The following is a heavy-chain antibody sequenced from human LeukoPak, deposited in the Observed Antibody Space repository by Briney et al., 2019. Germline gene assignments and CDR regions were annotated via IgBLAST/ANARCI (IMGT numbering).Heavy chain of an antibody. D-gene: IGHD3-10*01. Sequence: GGSLRLSCAASGFTFSSYSMNWVRQAPGKGLEWVSSISSSSSYIYYADSVKGQFTISRDNAKNSLYLQMNSLRAEDTAVYYCAREEGDSWFGNSVPKSWDYWGQGTLVTVSS. CDR3: AREEGDSWFGNSVPKSWDY. CDR2: ISSSSSYI. V-gene: IGHV3-21*01. J-gene: IGHJ4*02. CDR1: GFTFSSYS.